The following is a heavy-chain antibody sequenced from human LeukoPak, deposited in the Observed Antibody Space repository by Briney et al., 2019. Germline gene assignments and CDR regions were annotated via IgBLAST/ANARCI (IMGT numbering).Heavy chain of an antibody. V-gene: IGHV3-64D*06. D-gene: IGHD2-2*01. J-gene: IGHJ4*02. Sequence: GGPLRLSCTASGFTFSSYAMHWVRQAPGKGLEDVSAISSNGGSTYYADSVKGRFTISRDNSKNTLYLQMSSLRAEGTAVYYCVKVGKYCISTGCYVGDYYFDYWGQGSLVTVSS. CDR1: GFTFSSYA. CDR2: ISSNGGST. CDR3: VKVGKYCISTGCYVGDYYFDY.